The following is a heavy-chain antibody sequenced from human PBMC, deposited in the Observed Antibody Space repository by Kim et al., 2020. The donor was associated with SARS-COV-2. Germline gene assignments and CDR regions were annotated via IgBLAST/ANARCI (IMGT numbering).Heavy chain of an antibody. CDR2: IIPVLGTT. D-gene: IGHD3-16*01. Sequence: SVKVSCKASGDTFSNQAITWVRQAPGRGLEWMGAIIPVLGTTSYAPTFQDRITITADDFTGTAFLELTSLTSDDTAVYYCARDRRQSSARGYFFYYGLDLWGQGTTVSVS. J-gene: IGHJ6*02. CDR3: ARDRRQSSARGYFFYYGLDL. V-gene: IGHV1-69*13. CDR1: GDTFSNQA.